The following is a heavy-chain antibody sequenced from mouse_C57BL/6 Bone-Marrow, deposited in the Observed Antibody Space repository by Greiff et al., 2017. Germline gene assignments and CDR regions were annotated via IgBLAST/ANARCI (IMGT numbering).Heavy chain of an antibody. D-gene: IGHD2-5*01. CDR3: ARPGNYSNIRDY. V-gene: IGHV1-50*01. CDR2: IDPSDSYT. Sequence: QVQLQQPGAELVKPGASVKLSCKASGYTFTSYWMQWVKQRPGQGLEWIGEIDPSDSYTNYNQKFKGKATLTVDTSSSTAYMQLSSLTSEDSAVYYCARPGNYSNIRDYWGQGTSVTVSS. CDR1: GYTFTSYW. J-gene: IGHJ4*01.